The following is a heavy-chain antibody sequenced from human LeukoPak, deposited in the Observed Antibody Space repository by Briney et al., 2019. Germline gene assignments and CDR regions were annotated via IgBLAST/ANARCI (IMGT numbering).Heavy chain of an antibody. D-gene: IGHD5-12*01. J-gene: IGHJ4*02. CDR3: ARDGYDGMDY. Sequence: SKTLSLTCTVSGGSISSYYWSWIRQPPGKGLEWIGYIYYSGSTNYNPSLKSRVTISVDTSKNQFSLKLSSVTAADTAVYYCARDGYDGMDYWGQGTLVTVSS. CDR2: IYYSGST. V-gene: IGHV4-59*01. CDR1: GGSISSYY.